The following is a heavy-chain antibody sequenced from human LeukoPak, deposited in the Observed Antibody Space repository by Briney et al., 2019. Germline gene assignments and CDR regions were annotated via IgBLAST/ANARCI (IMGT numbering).Heavy chain of an antibody. J-gene: IGHJ4*02. CDR1: GFTLSSLA. Sequence: GGSLRLSCAASGFTLSSLAMHWVRQAPGKGLEWVSSSGTRSGTKYYADSVMGRFTISRDSAVNSVSLQINSLRAEDTAVYYCLLQMTYGELSDPDFRGQGTLVTVSS. CDR2: SGTRSGTK. CDR3: LLQMTYGELSDPDF. V-gene: IGHV3-21*01. D-gene: IGHD3-16*02.